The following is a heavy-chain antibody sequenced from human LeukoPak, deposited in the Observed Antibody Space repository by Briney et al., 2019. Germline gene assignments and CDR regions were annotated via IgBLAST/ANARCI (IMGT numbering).Heavy chain of an antibody. J-gene: IGHJ6*03. CDR1: GGSISSYY. Sequence: SETLSLTCTVSGGSISSYYWSWIRQPAGKGLEWIGRIYTSGSTNCNPSLKSRVTMSVDTSKNQFSLKLSSVTAADTAVYYCARSELDRYNWNDGYYYYYYMDVWGKGTTVTVSS. CDR2: IYTSGST. CDR3: ARSELDRYNWNDGYYYYYYMDV. D-gene: IGHD1-1*01. V-gene: IGHV4-4*07.